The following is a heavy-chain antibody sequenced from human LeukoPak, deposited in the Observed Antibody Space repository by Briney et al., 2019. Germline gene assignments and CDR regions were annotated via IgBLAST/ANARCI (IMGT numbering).Heavy chain of an antibody. J-gene: IGHJ3*02. CDR2: IYHSGST. Sequence: SETLSLTCAASGGSISSGGYSWSWIRQPPGKGLEWIGYIYHSGSTYYNPSLKSRVTISVDRSKNQFSLKLSSVTAADTAVYYCARARLDSSGYYYPDAFDIWGQGTMVTVSS. V-gene: IGHV4-30-2*01. CDR1: GGSISSGGYS. D-gene: IGHD3-22*01. CDR3: ARARLDSSGYYYPDAFDI.